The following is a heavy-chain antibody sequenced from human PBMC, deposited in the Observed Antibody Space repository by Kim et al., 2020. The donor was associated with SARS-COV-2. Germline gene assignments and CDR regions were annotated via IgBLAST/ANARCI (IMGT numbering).Heavy chain of an antibody. J-gene: IGHJ2*01. CDR1: GFTVSSNY. V-gene: IGHV3-53*04. Sequence: GGSLRLSCAASGFTVSSNYMNWVRQAPGKGLEWVSIIYSGGDTYYAGSVRGRFSISRHNFDNTLYLQMSSLKPEDTAVYYCTREDRSTVVTGTGFDWYFDRWGRGTLVTVSS. D-gene: IGHD1-20*01. CDR3: TREDRSTVVTGTGFDWYFDR. CDR2: IYSGGDT.